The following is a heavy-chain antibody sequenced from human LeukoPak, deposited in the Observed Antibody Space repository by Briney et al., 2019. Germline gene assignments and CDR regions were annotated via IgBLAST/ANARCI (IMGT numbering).Heavy chain of an antibody. V-gene: IGHV3-74*01. CDR3: ATLECSSTSCTNDY. CDR1: GFTFSSYW. CDR2: INTDGSST. D-gene: IGHD2-2*01. J-gene: IGHJ4*02. Sequence: GGSLRLSCVASGFTFSSYWMHWVRQAPGKGLVWVSRINTDGSSTRYADSVKGRFTISRDNAKNTLYLQMNSLRAEDTAVYYCATLECSSTSCTNDYWGQGTLVTVSS.